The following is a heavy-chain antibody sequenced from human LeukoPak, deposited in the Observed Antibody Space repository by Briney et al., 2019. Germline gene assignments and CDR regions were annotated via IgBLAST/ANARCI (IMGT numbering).Heavy chain of an antibody. CDR2: INPSGGST. V-gene: IGHV1-46*01. Sequence: ASVTVSCTASGYTFTSYYMHWVRQAPGQGLEWMGIINPSGGSTSYAQKFQGRVTMTRDTSTSTVYMELSSLRSEDTAVYYCARVMVRGVITLRPYGMDVWGQGTTVTVSS. J-gene: IGHJ6*02. CDR1: GYTFTSYY. D-gene: IGHD3-10*01. CDR3: ARVMVRGVITLRPYGMDV.